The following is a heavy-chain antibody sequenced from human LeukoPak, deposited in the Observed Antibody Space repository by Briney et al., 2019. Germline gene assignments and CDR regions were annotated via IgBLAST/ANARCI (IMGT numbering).Heavy chain of an antibody. J-gene: IGHJ3*02. D-gene: IGHD2-2*01. V-gene: IGHV3-33*01. CDR3: ARVGYCSSTSCSPGAFDI. CDR2: IWYDGSNK. Sequence: GRSLRLSCAASGFTFSSHGMHWVRQAPGKGLEWVAVIWYDGSNKYYADSVKGRFTISRDNSKNTLYLQMNSLRAEDTAVYYCARVGYCSSTSCSPGAFDIWGQGTMVTVSS. CDR1: GFTFSSHG.